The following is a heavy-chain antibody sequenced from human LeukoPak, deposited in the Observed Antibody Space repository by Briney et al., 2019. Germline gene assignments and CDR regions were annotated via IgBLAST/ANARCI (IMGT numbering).Heavy chain of an antibody. J-gene: IGHJ4*02. Sequence: GGSLRLSCAASGFTFSIYAMSWVRQAPGKGLEWVSSITSSDETTYYAGSVKGQFTISRDNSKNTVYLQMNSLRAEDTAVYYCARDRPNYYGANGHYYRRDGDYWGQGTLVTVSS. CDR2: ITSSDETT. CDR1: GFTFSIYA. V-gene: IGHV3-23*01. D-gene: IGHD3-22*01. CDR3: ARDRPNYYGANGHYYRRDGDY.